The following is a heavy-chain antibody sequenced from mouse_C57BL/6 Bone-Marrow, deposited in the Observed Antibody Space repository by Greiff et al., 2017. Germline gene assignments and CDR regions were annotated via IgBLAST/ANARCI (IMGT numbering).Heavy chain of an antibody. CDR3: ERQRSYWDFDY. D-gene: IGHD2-12*01. CDR1: GFTFSSYG. CDR2: ISSGGSYT. V-gene: IGHV5-6*01. Sequence: EVNVVESGGDLVKPGGSLKLSCAASGFTFSSYGMSWVRQTPDKRLEWVATISSGGSYTYYPDSVKGRFTISRDNAKNTLYLQMSNLKSEDTAMYYCERQRSYWDFDYWGQGTTLTVSS. J-gene: IGHJ2*01.